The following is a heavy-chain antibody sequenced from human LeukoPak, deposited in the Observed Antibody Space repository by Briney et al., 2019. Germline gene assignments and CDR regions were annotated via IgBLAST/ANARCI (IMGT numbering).Heavy chain of an antibody. CDR2: ISSSGSTI. D-gene: IGHD2-21*01. V-gene: IGHV3-48*03. CDR1: GFTFSSYE. J-gene: IGHJ6*02. Sequence: SGGSLRLSCAASGFTFSSYEMNWVRQAPEKGLEWVSYISSSGSTIYYADSVKGRSTISRDNAKNSLYLQMNSLRAEDTAVYYCARVKGDLYYYYGMDVWGQGTTVTVSS. CDR3: ARVKGDLYYYYGMDV.